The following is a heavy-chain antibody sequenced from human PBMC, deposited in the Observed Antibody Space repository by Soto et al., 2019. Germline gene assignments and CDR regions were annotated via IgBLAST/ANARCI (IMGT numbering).Heavy chain of an antibody. D-gene: IGHD1-26*01. J-gene: IGHJ3*01. V-gene: IGHV5-51*01. CDR2: IYPGDSHA. Sequence: GASLKISCKGSGYNFPTSWIGWVRQMPGKGLEWMGIIYPGDSHAIYSPSFQGQVTMSADKSISTAYLQWSSLKASDTAVYYCARPYSGGPNDPFDVWGQGTMVT. CDR3: ARPYSGGPNDPFDV. CDR1: GYNFPTSW.